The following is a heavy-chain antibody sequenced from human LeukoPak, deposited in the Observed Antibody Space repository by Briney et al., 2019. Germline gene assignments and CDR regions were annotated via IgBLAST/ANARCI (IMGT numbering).Heavy chain of an antibody. CDR3: ARAWSGYTYGYYY. V-gene: IGHV3-7*01. CDR1: GFTFSRYW. Sequence: GGSLRLSCAASGFTFSRYWMSWVRQAPGKGLEWVANIKQDGSEKYYVDSVKGRFTISKDNVKNSLYLQMNSPRAEDTAVYYCARAWSGYTYGYYYWGQGTLVTVSS. D-gene: IGHD5-18*01. CDR2: IKQDGSEK. J-gene: IGHJ4*02.